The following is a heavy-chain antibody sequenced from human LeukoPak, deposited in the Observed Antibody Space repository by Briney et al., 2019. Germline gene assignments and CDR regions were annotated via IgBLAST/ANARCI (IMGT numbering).Heavy chain of an antibody. J-gene: IGHJ4*02. V-gene: IGHV1-24*01. CDR3: ATGGDYGGNLDY. D-gene: IGHD4-23*01. Sequence: GASVKVSCKVSGYTLAELSMHWVRQAPGKGLEWMGGFDPEDGETIYAQKFQGRVTMTEDTSTDTAYMELSSLRSEDTAVYYCATGGDYGGNLDYWGQRTLVTVSS. CDR1: GYTLAELS. CDR2: FDPEDGET.